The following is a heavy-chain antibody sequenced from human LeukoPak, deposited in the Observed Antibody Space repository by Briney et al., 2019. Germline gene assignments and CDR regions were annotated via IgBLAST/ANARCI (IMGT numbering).Heavy chain of an antibody. CDR1: GFTFSSYW. Sequence: GGSLRLSCAASGFTFSSYWMHWVRHAPGKGLVWVSRMNSDGSSTSYADSVKGRFTISRDNSKNTLYLQMNSLRADDTAVYYCARDPSAVAGFFDYWGQGTLVTVSS. D-gene: IGHD6-19*01. CDR2: MNSDGSST. V-gene: IGHV3-74*01. CDR3: ARDPSAVAGFFDY. J-gene: IGHJ4*02.